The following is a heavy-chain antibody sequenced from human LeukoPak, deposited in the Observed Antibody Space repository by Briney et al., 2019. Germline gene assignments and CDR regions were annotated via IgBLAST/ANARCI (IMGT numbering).Heavy chain of an antibody. CDR3: ARQVTMVRHPDN. V-gene: IGHV5-51*01. Sequence: GESLKISCKGSGYIFTNYWIAWVRQMPGKGLEWMGIIYPGDYDTRYRPSFQGQVTISVDKSISTAYLQWSSLKASDSAMYCCARQVTMVRHPDNWGQGTLVTVSS. CDR2: IYPGDYDT. CDR1: GYIFTNYW. D-gene: IGHD3-10*01. J-gene: IGHJ4*02.